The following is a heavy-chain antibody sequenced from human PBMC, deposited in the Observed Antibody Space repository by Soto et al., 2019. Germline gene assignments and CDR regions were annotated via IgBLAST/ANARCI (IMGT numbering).Heavy chain of an antibody. CDR3: AKSFTQSNVWRAYRHKTHFDY. D-gene: IGHD3-16*02. V-gene: IGHV3-23*01. CDR2: ISGAGDTT. Sequence: EVRLLESGGGLVQPGGSLRLSCEGSGFTLSNYGMDWVRQAPGKGLEWISFISGAGDTTYYADSVKGRFIISRDNSKNTLYLQMNSLRAEDTAIYYCAKSFTQSNVWRAYRHKTHFDYWGQGDLVTVTS. CDR1: GFTLSNYG. J-gene: IGHJ4*02.